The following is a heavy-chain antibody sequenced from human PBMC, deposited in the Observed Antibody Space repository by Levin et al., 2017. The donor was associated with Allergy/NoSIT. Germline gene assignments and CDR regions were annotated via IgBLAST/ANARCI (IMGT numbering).Heavy chain of an antibody. J-gene: IGHJ6*02. Sequence: SQTLSLTCSVSGGSVRSGTYYWNWIRRPPGKGLEWIGYINYRGVTKYNPSLKSRVTISVDTSKNEFSLKVTSVTAADTAVYYCARNRIIVSGGNDYYYGMDVWGQGTTVTVSS. D-gene: IGHD5/OR15-5a*01. V-gene: IGHV4-61*01. CDR2: INYRGVT. CDR3: ARNRIIVSGGNDYYYGMDV. CDR1: GGSVRSGTYY.